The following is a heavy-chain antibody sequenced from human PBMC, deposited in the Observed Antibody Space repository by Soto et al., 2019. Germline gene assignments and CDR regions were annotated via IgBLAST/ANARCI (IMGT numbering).Heavy chain of an antibody. CDR3: VRDTTRASAAASLDY. CDR2: ISVSGNII. Sequence: GGSLRLSCAASGFTFSTYEFNWVRQAPGRGLEWISYISVSGNIIKYADSVKGRFTISRDNAENSLHLHMSSLRVDDTAVYFCVRDTTRASAAASLDYWGQGTQVTVSS. D-gene: IGHD6-13*01. J-gene: IGHJ4*02. CDR1: GFTFSTYE. V-gene: IGHV3-48*03.